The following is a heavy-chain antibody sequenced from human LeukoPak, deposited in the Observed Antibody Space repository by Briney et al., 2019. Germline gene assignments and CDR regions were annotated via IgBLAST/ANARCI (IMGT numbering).Heavy chain of an antibody. CDR3: AKGAYDYIEMGYFDY. CDR1: GFSISNSA. CDR2: IVASSGST. Sequence: GGSLRLPCAASGFSISNSAMSWVRQAPGKGLEWGSLIVASSGSTFYADSVKGRFTISRDNSKNTLYLQMNSLRAEDMAVYYCAKGAYDYIEMGYFDYWGQGTLVTVSS. J-gene: IGHJ4*02. D-gene: IGHD5-12*01. V-gene: IGHV3-23*01.